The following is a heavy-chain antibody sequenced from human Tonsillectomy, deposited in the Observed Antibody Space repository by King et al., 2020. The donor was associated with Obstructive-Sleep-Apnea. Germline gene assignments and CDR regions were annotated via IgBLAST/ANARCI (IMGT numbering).Heavy chain of an antibody. CDR3: ARGDSLVRGVYGS. Sequence: VQLVQSGAEVKKPGASVKVSCKASGYTFTSYDINWVRQATGQGLEWMGWMNPNSGNTGYAQKFQGRVTMTSNTSISTAYMELSSLKSDDTAGYYCARGDSLVRGVYGSWGQGTLVAVSS. CDR2: MNPNSGNT. J-gene: IGHJ5*02. CDR1: GYTFTSYD. D-gene: IGHD3-10*01. V-gene: IGHV1-8*01.